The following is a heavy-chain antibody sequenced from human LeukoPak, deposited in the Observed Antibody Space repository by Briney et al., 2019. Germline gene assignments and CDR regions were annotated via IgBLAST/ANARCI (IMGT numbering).Heavy chain of an antibody. V-gene: IGHV1-8*01. CDR3: ARVTCSIDY. Sequence: ASVTVSFMSAGYTFTIYDINRVRQAPGQGFEWIGWMHLNCRNAAYAQKFPVTVTMTRDTSVSTAYMQLSTLTSDDTAVYYCARVTCSIDYCGQGTLVTVSS. CDR1: GYTFTIYD. CDR2: MHLNCRNA. D-gene: IGHD6-13*01. J-gene: IGHJ4*02.